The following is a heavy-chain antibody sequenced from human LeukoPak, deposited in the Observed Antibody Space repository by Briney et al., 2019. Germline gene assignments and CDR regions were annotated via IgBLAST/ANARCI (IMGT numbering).Heavy chain of an antibody. D-gene: IGHD3-22*01. J-gene: IGHJ4*02. CDR1: GGSISSYY. CDR2: IYTSGST. CDR3: ARDQYYYDSSGYGGLYYFDY. Sequence: SETLSLTCTVSGGSISSYYWSWIRQPAGKGLEWIGRIYTSGSTNYNPSLKSRVTMSVDTSKYQFSLKLSSVTAADTAVYYCARDQYYYDSSGYGGLYYFDYWGQGTLVTVSS. V-gene: IGHV4-4*07.